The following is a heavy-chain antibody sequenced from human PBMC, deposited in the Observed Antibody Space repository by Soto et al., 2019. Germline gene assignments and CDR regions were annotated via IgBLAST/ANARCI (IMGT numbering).Heavy chain of an antibody. J-gene: IGHJ4*02. CDR3: ARRAFDY. CDR1: GFTFSSYA. V-gene: IGHV3-30-3*01. Sequence: GGSLRLFCAASGFTFSSYAMHWVRQAPGKGLEWVAVISYDGSNKYYADSVKGRFTISRDNSKNTLYLQMNSLRAEDTAVYYCARRAFDYWGQGTLVTVSS. CDR2: ISYDGSNK.